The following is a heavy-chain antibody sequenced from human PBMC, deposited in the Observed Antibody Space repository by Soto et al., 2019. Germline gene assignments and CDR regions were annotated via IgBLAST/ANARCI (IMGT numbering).Heavy chain of an antibody. CDR1: GGSISSSSYY. CDR2: IYYSGST. J-gene: IGHJ5*02. D-gene: IGHD2-2*01. CDR3: ARQRCSSTSCHSLIENWFDP. Sequence: KASETLSLTCTVSGGSISSSSYYWGWIRQPPGKGLEWIGSIYYSGSTYYNPSLKSRVTISVDTSKNQFSLKLSSVTAADTAVYYCARQRCSSTSCHSLIENWFDPWGQGTLVTVSS. V-gene: IGHV4-39*01.